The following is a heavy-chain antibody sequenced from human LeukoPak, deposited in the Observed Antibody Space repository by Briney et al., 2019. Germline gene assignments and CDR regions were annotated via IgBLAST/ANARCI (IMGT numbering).Heavy chain of an antibody. CDR3: ASIWSGPYGGVDV. J-gene: IGHJ6*04. D-gene: IGHD3-3*01. CDR2: ISGSGGNT. CDR1: GFTSSNYG. Sequence: GGSLRLSCAASGFTSSNYGMTWVRQAPGKGLEWVSTISGSGGNTYYADSVKGRFTISRDNAKNTLFLQMNSLRAEDTAVYYCASIWSGPYGGVDVWGKGTTVTVSS. V-gene: IGHV3-23*01.